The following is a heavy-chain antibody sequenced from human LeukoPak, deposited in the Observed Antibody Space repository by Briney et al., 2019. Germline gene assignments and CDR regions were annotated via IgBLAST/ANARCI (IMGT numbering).Heavy chain of an antibody. CDR1: GGSISSYY. CDR2: IYYSGST. J-gene: IGHJ4*02. Sequence: SETLSLTCTVSGGSISSYYWSWIRQPPGKGLEWIGYIYYSGSTNYNPSLKSRVTISVDTSKNQFSLKLSSVTAADTAVYYCAEVRLLRYFDWPYFEYWGQGTLVTVSS. D-gene: IGHD3-9*01. CDR3: AEVRLLRYFDWPYFEY. V-gene: IGHV4-59*01.